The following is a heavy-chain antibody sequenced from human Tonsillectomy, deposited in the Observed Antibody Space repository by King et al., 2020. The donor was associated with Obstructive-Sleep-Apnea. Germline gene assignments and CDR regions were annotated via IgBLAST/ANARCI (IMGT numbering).Heavy chain of an antibody. CDR1: GFTFSSYA. V-gene: IGHV3-30*04. D-gene: IGHD2-15*01. CDR3: AKDNVVVVAATPEYYFDY. CDR2: ISYDGSNK. Sequence: AQLVQSGGGVVQPGRSLRLSCAASGFTFSSYAMHWVRQAPCKGLEWVAVISYDGSNKYYADSVKGRFTISRDNSKNTLYLQMNSLRAEETAVYYCAKDNVVVVAATPEYYFDYWAREPWSPSPQ. J-gene: IGHJ4*02.